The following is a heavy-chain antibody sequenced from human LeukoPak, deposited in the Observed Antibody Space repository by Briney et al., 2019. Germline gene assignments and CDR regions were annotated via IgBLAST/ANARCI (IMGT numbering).Heavy chain of an antibody. D-gene: IGHD3-10*02. CDR2: INQDGSEN. CDR3: AELGITMIGGV. V-gene: IGHV3-7*01. Sequence: PGGSLRLSCAVSGFTFSTYWMSWVRQAPGKGLEWVANINQDGSENYYVDSVKGRFTISRDNAKNSLYLQMNSLRAEDTAVYYCAELGITMIGGVWGKGTTVTISS. CDR1: GFTFSTYW. J-gene: IGHJ6*03.